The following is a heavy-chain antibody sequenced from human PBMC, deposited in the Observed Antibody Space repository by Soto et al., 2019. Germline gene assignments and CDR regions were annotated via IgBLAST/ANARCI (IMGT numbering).Heavy chain of an antibody. V-gene: IGHV3-21*01. CDR1: GFTFSSYS. D-gene: IGHD3-3*01. CDR2: ISSSSSYI. Sequence: GGSLRLSCAASGFTFSSYSMNWVRQAPGKGLEWVSSISSSSSYIYYADSVKGRFTISRDNAKNSLYLQMNSLRAEDTAVYYCERDRGDYDFWSGYFYYYYGMDVWGQANTVTVSS. CDR3: ERDRGDYDFWSGYFYYYYGMDV. J-gene: IGHJ6*02.